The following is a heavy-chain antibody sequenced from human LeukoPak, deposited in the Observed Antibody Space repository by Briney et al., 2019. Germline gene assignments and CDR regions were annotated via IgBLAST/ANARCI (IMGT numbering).Heavy chain of an antibody. CDR3: ARQAYTDFWNALPFDP. V-gene: IGHV4-59*08. CDR2: IYYSGST. Sequence: SETLSLTCTVSGGSISSYYWSWIRQPPGKGLEWIGYIYYSGSTNYNPSLKSRVTISVDTSKNQFSLKLSSVTAADTAMYYCARQAYTDFWNALPFDPWGQGTLVTVSS. J-gene: IGHJ5*02. CDR1: GGSISSYY. D-gene: IGHD3-3*01.